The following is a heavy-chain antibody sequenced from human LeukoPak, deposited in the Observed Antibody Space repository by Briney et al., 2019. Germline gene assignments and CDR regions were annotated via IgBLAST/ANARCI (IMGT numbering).Heavy chain of an antibody. CDR2: IYHSGST. V-gene: IGHV4-30-2*01. Sequence: SETLSLTCTVSGGSISSGGYYWSWIRQPPGKGLEWIGYIYHSGSTYYNPSLKSRVTISVDRSKNQFSLKLSSVTAADTAVYYCATSALGRFLEWSSGAFDIWGQGTMVTVSS. CDR1: GGSISSGGYY. D-gene: IGHD3-3*01. CDR3: ATSALGRFLEWSSGAFDI. J-gene: IGHJ3*02.